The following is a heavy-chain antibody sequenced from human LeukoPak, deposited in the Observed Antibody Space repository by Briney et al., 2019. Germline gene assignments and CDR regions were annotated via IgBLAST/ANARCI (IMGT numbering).Heavy chain of an antibody. CDR2: TRNKINSYTT. V-gene: IGHV3-72*01. CDR3: VGIGYGDYYIDY. J-gene: IGHJ4*02. Sequence: PGGSLRLSGAASGFTFSDHCMDWVRQAPGKGLEWVGRTRNKINSYTTEYAASVKGRFTISRDDSKNSLNLQMNSLKTEDTAVYYCVGIGYGDYYIDYWGQGTLVTVSS. CDR1: GFTFSDHC. D-gene: IGHD4-17*01.